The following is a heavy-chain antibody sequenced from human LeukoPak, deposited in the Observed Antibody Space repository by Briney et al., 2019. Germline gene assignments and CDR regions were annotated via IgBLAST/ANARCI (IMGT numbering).Heavy chain of an antibody. CDR3: ARGGVPASQDS. CDR2: INADGSIT. V-gene: IGHV3-74*01. CDR1: GFVFRNYY. D-gene: IGHD3-10*01. Sequence: GGSLTLSSTVSGFVFRNYYMHWVRQAPGKGLVWVSHINADGSITSHADSVKGRFTISRDNAKSTLYLQMNSLRPEDTAVYYCARGGVPASQDSWGQGTLVTVSS. J-gene: IGHJ5*02.